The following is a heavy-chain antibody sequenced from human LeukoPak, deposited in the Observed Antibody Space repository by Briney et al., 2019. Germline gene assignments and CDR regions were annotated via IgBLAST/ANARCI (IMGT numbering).Heavy chain of an antibody. CDR3: ARDLSYFGSGSYYFDY. CDR1: GYTFTGYY. V-gene: IGHV1-2*02. Sequence: ASVKVSCKPSGYTFTGYYMLWVRQAPGQGLEWMGWINPNSGGTNYAQKFQGRVTMTRDTSISTAYMELSRLRSDDTAVYYCARDLSYFGSGSYYFDYWGQGTLVTVSS. J-gene: IGHJ4*02. CDR2: INPNSGGT. D-gene: IGHD3-10*01.